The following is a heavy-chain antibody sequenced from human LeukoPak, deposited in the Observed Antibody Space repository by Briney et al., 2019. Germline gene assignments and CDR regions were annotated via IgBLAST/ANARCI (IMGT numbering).Heavy chain of an antibody. J-gene: IGHJ5*02. CDR2: IYPGDSDT. D-gene: IGHD3-16*02. CDR3: ARQQYDHVWGSYRFNWFDP. V-gene: IGHV5-51*01. CDR1: GYSFTSYW. Sequence: GESLKISCKGSGYSFTSYWIGWVRQMPGKGLEWMGIIYPGDSDTRYSPSFQGQVTISADKSISTAYLQWSSLKASDTAMYYCARQQYDHVWGSYRFNWFDPWGQGTLVTVSS.